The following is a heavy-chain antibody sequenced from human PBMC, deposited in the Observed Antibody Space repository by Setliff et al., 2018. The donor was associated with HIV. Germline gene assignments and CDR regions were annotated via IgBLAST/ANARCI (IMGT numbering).Heavy chain of an antibody. Sequence: SLRLSCAASGFSFSIYEMNWVRQAPGKGLEWLSYISSSSGTILYVDSVQGRFTISRDNAKNSLYLQMNSLRAEDTAVYYCARSHYDSRGYYYRGDAFDIWGLGTMVTVSS. CDR2: ISSSSGTI. CDR1: GFSFSIYE. V-gene: IGHV3-48*03. J-gene: IGHJ3*02. D-gene: IGHD3-22*01. CDR3: ARSHYDSRGYYYRGDAFDI.